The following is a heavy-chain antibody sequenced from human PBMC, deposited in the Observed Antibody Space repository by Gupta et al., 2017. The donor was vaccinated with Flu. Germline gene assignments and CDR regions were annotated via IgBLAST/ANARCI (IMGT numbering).Heavy chain of an antibody. V-gene: IGHV3-21*01. CDR1: TSSTVT. CDR3: ARGVLRFLEWPENWFDP. CDR2: ISSSSSYI. J-gene: IGHJ5*02. D-gene: IGHD3-3*01. Sequence: TSSTVTRNWVRQAPGKGLEWVSSISSSSSYIYYADSVKGRFTISRDNAKNSLYLQMKSLRAEDTAVYYCARGVLRFLEWPENWFDPWGQGTLVTVSS.